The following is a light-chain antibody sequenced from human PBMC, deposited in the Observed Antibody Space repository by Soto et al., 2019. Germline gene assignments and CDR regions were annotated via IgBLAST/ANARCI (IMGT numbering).Light chain of an antibody. CDR1: SSDVGSYNL. J-gene: IGLJ2*01. CDR2: EGS. V-gene: IGLV2-23*01. Sequence: QSALTQPASESGSPGQWITISCTGTSSDVGSYNLVSWYQQHPGKAPKLMIYEGSKRPSGVSNRVSGSKSGNTASLTISGLQAEDEADYYCCSYAGSSTVVFGGGTKLTVL. CDR3: CSYAGSSTVV.